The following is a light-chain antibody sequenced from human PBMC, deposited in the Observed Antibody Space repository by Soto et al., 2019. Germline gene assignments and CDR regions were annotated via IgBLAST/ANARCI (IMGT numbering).Light chain of an antibody. CDR1: QSVSRSY. CDR3: QQYGDSPPWT. J-gene: IGKJ1*01. CDR2: GAS. Sequence: EIVLTQSPGTLSLSPGERATLSCRASQSVSRSYLAWYQQKPGQAPRLLVYGASIRPTGIPDRFSGSGSGTDFSLTINKVEPEDFAVYYCQQYGDSPPWTFGQGTKVEIK. V-gene: IGKV3-20*01.